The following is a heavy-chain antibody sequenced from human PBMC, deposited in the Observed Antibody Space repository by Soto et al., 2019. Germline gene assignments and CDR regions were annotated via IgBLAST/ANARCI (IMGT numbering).Heavy chain of an antibody. J-gene: IGHJ3*02. Sequence: GGSLRLSCAASGFTFSSYSMNWVRQAPGKGLEWASYISSSSSTIYYADSVKGRFTISRDNAKNSLYLQMNSLRDEDTAVYYCALVLRYFEWLFPSAFDIWGQGTMVTVSS. V-gene: IGHV3-48*02. D-gene: IGHD3-9*01. CDR3: ALVLRYFEWLFPSAFDI. CDR1: GFTFSSYS. CDR2: ISSSSSTI.